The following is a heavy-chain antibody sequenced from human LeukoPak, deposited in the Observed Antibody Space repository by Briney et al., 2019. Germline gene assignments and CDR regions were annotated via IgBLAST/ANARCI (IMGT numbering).Heavy chain of an antibody. J-gene: IGHJ4*02. CDR1: GFTFSSYW. CDR3: AATEDYDFWSGYYY. CDR2: INSDGSST. D-gene: IGHD3-3*01. Sequence: GGSLRLSCAASGFTFSSYWMHWVRQAPGKGLVWVSRINSDGSSTSYADSVKGRFTISRDNAKNSLYLQMNSLRAEDTAVYYCAATEDYDFWSGYYYWGQGTLVTVSS. V-gene: IGHV3-74*01.